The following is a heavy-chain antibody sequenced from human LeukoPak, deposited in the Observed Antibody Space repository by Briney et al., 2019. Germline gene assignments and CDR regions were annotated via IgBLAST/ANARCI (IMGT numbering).Heavy chain of an antibody. CDR2: IYYSGST. J-gene: IGHJ4*02. D-gene: IGHD4-11*01. CDR1: GGSNSSSSYY. CDR3: ARHVTNLLTTVAAD. Sequence: SETLSLTCTVSGGSNSSSSYYWGWIRQPPGKGLEWIGSIYYSGSTYYNPSLKSRVTISVDTSKNQFSLKLSSVTAADTAVYYCARHVTNLLTTVAADWGQGTLVTVSS. V-gene: IGHV4-39*01.